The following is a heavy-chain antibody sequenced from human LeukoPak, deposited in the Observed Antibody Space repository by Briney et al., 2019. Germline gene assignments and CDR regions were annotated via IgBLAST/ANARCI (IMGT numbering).Heavy chain of an antibody. D-gene: IGHD3-22*01. CDR3: VDSSGYSNWFDP. J-gene: IGHJ5*02. V-gene: IGHV1-24*01. CDR2: FDPEDGET. CDR1: GYTLTELS. Sequence: ASVKVSCKVSGYTLTELSMHWVRQAPGKGLEWMGGFDPEDGETTYAQKFQGRVTMTEDTSTDTAYMELSSLRSEDTAVYYCVDSSGYSNWFDPWGQGTPVTVSS.